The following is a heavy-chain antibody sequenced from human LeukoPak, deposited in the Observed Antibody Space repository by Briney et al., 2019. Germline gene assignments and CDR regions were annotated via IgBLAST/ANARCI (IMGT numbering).Heavy chain of an antibody. CDR1: GYTFTGYY. CDR3: ARMLRGEYYFDY. CDR2: INPNSGGT. V-gene: IGHV1-2*02. Sequence: GASVKVSCKASGYTFTGYYMHWVRQAPGQGLEWMGWINPNSGGTNNAQKFQGRVTMTRDTSISTAYMELSRLRSDDTAVYYCARMLRGEYYFDYWGQGTLVTVSS. J-gene: IGHJ4*02. D-gene: IGHD3-16*01.